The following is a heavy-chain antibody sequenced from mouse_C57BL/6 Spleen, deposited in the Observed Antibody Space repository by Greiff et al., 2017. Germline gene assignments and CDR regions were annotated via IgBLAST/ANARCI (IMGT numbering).Heavy chain of an antibody. CDR2: IDPSDSYT. CDR1: GYTFTSYW. J-gene: IGHJ3*01. D-gene: IGHD1-1*01. V-gene: IGHV1-69*01. CDR3: ARGYGSSSQGFAY. Sequence: QVQLQQPGAELVMPGASVKLSCKASGYTFTSYWMHWVKQRPGQGLEWIGEIDPSDSYTNYNQKFKGKSTLTVDKSPSTAYMQLSSLTSEDSAVYYCARGYGSSSQGFAYWGQGTLVTVSA.